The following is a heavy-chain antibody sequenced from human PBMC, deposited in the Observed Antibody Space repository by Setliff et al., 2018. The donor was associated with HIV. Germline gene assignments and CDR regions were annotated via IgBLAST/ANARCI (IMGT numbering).Heavy chain of an antibody. CDR3: ARDHGMWDYGGNVLLREYFLH. Sequence: GASVKVSCKASGHTFTGYYMHWVRQAPGQGLEWMGWITPNSGGTNYAQKFQGRVTMTRDTSISTAYMELSRLRSDDTAVYYCARDHGMWDYGGNVLLREYFLHWGQGTLVTVSS. J-gene: IGHJ1*01. CDR1: GHTFTGYY. CDR2: ITPNSGGT. V-gene: IGHV1-2*02. D-gene: IGHD4-17*01.